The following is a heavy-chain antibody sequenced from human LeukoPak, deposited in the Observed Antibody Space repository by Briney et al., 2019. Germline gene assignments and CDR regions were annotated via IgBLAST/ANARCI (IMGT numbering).Heavy chain of an antibody. CDR1: GVTFSSYA. CDR2: ISGSGGST. J-gene: IGHJ4*02. CDR3: AKVPRGSKDDY. V-gene: IGHV3-23*01. Sequence: PGGPLRLSCAASGVTFSSYAMSWLRQATGEGQEWVSAISGSGGSTYYADSVKGRFTISRDNSKNTLYLQMNSLRAEDTAVYYCAKVPRGSKDDYWGQGTLLTVSS. D-gene: IGHD3-10*01.